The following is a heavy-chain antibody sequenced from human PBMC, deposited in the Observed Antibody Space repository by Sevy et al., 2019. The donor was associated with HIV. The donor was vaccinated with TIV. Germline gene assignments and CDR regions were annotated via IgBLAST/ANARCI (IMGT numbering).Heavy chain of an antibody. CDR1: GFTFSSYW. Sequence: GGSLILSCAASGFTFSSYWMSWVRHAPGKGLEWVANIKQDGSERYYVDSVKGRFTISRDNTKNSLYLQMDSLRVEDTAEYYCVRGGQRFDYWGQGTLVTVSS. CDR2: IKQDGSER. D-gene: IGHD6-25*01. V-gene: IGHV3-7*01. J-gene: IGHJ4*02. CDR3: VRGGQRFDY.